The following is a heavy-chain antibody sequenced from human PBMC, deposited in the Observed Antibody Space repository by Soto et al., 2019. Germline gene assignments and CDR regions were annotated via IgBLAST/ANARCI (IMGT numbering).Heavy chain of an antibody. V-gene: IGHV4-31*03. CDR1: GGSISSGGYY. Sequence: QVQLQESGPGLVTPSQTLSLTCTVSGGSISSGGYYWSWIRQHPGKGLEWIGYIYYSGSTSYNPSLKSRVTISIDPSKNQFPLKLSSVTAADTAVYYCARDGGYGSGSYRFDYWGQGTLVTVSS. CDR3: ARDGGYGSGSYRFDY. D-gene: IGHD3-10*01. CDR2: IYYSGST. J-gene: IGHJ4*02.